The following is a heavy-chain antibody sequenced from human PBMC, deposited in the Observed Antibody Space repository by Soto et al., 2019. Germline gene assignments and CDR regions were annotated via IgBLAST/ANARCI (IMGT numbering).Heavy chain of an antibody. CDR2: IYYSGST. D-gene: IGHD3-22*01. J-gene: IGHJ5*02. Sequence: SETLSLTCTVSGGSISSYYWSWIRQPPGKGLEWIGYIYYSGSTNYNPSLKSRVTISVDTSKNQFSLKLSSVTAADTAVYYCAGSYYYDSSGYWIGWFDPWGQGTLVTVSS. V-gene: IGHV4-59*08. CDR1: GGSISSYY. CDR3: AGSYYYDSSGYWIGWFDP.